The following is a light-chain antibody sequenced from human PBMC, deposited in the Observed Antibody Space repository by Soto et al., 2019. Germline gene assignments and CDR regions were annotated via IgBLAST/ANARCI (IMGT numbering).Light chain of an antibody. V-gene: IGLV2-14*03. CDR1: SSDVGAFNF. Sequence: QSALTQPASVSGSPGQSITISCTGTSSDVGAFNFVSWYQQHPGKAPKLMIYDVRHRPSGVSDRFSGSKSGNTASLTIYGIQAEDEADYYCTSHTTTSPPVLFGGGTKVTVL. CDR3: TSHTTTSPPVL. CDR2: DVR. J-gene: IGLJ2*01.